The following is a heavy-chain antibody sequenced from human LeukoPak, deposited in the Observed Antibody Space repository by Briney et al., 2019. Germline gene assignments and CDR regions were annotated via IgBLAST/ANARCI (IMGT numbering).Heavy chain of an antibody. CDR2: INPNSGGT. CDR1: GYTFTGYY. Sequence: ASVKVSCKASGYTFTGYYMHWVRQAPGQGLEWMGWINPNSGGTNYAQKFQGRVTMTRDTSISTAYMELSRLRSDDTAVYYCARALLGTMVRWFDPWGQGTLVTVSS. J-gene: IGHJ5*02. V-gene: IGHV1-2*02. D-gene: IGHD3-10*01. CDR3: ARALLGTMVRWFDP.